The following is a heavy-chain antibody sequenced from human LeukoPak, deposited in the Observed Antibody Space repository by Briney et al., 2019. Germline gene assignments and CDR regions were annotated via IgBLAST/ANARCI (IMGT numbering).Heavy chain of an antibody. Sequence: GESLKISCKGSGYSFTSYWIGWVRQMPGKGLEWMGIIYPGDSDTRYSPSFQGQVTISADKSISTAYLQWSSLKASDTAMYYCARSGGLDFWSGYYFGEYYYYYMDVWGEGTTVTVSS. D-gene: IGHD3-3*01. CDR1: GYSFTSYW. CDR3: ARSGGLDFWSGYYFGEYYYYYMDV. CDR2: IYPGDSDT. V-gene: IGHV5-51*01. J-gene: IGHJ6*03.